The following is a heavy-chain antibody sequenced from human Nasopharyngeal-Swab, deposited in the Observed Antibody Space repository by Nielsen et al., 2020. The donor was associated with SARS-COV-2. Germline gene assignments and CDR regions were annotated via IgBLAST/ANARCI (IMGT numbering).Heavy chain of an antibody. CDR3: ARVPQGGIPVVWFDP. CDR2: IYYSGST. CDR1: GGSISSYY. Sequence: SETLSLTCTVSGGSISSYYWSWIRQPPGKGLEWIGYIYYSGSTNYNPSLKSRVTTSVDTSKNQFSLKLSSVTAAATAVYYCARVPQGGIPVVWFDPWGQGTLVTVSS. D-gene: IGHD2-21*01. J-gene: IGHJ5*02. V-gene: IGHV4-59*01.